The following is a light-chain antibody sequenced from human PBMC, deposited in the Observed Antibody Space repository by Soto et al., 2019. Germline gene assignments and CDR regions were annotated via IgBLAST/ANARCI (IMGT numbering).Light chain of an antibody. CDR3: QQRSNWPIT. CDR1: QSVDSH. Sequence: EIVLTQSPASLSLSPGERATLSCRASQSVDSHLVWYQQKPGQAPRLLIFGASNRATGIPARFSGSGSGTDFTLTISRLEPEDFAVYYCQQRSNWPITFGQGTRLENK. V-gene: IGKV3-11*01. J-gene: IGKJ5*01. CDR2: GAS.